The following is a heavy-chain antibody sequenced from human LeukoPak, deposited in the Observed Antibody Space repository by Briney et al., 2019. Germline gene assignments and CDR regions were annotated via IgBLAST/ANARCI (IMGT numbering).Heavy chain of an antibody. Sequence: GGSLRLSCAASGFTFSSYAMNWVRQAPGKGLEWVSGISGSGGSTYYADSVKGRFTISRDNSKNTLYLQMNSLRAEDTAVYYCAKEGPRFGDSYGPRGGYWGQGTLVTVSS. CDR2: ISGSGGST. D-gene: IGHD5-18*01. CDR3: AKEGPRFGDSYGPRGGY. J-gene: IGHJ4*02. V-gene: IGHV3-23*01. CDR1: GFTFSSYA.